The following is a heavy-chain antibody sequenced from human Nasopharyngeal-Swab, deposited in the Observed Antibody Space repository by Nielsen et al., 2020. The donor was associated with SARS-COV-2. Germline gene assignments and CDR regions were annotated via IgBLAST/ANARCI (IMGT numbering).Heavy chain of an antibody. D-gene: IGHD6-13*01. V-gene: IGHV1-8*01. Sequence: ASVKVSCKASGYTFTSYDINWVRQAAGQGLEWMGWMNPNSGNTGYAQKFQGRVTMTRNTSISTAYMELSSLRSEDTAVYYCARERLAAADRYGMDVWGQGTTVTVSS. CDR3: ARERLAAADRYGMDV. CDR2: MNPNSGNT. CDR1: GYTFTSYD. J-gene: IGHJ6*02.